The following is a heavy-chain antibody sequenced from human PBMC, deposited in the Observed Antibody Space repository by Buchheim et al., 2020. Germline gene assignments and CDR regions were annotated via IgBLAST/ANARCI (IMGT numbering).Heavy chain of an antibody. CDR2: ISYDGSNK. D-gene: IGHD3-22*01. V-gene: IGHV3-30-3*01. CDR1: GFTFSSYA. CDR3: ARDTYYYDSSGYYNWFDP. Sequence: QVQLVESGGGVVQPGRSLRLSCAASGFTFSSYAMHWVRQAPGKGLEWVAVISYDGSNKYYADSVKGRFTISRDNSKNTLYLQMNSLRADDTAVYYCARDTYYYDSSGYYNWFDPWGQGTL. J-gene: IGHJ5*02.